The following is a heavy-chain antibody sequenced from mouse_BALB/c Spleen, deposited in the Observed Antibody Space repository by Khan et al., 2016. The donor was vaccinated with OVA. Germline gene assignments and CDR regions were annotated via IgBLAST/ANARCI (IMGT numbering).Heavy chain of an antibody. D-gene: IGHD1-1*01. Sequence: EVKLLESGPGLVKPSQSLSLTCTVTGYSITSGYAWNLIRQSPGNKLEWMGYISYSGVTSYPPSLKSRISITRDTSKNQFFLQLNSVTTEDTATYYCARGNYYGYYFDYWGQGTTLTVSS. J-gene: IGHJ2*01. CDR1: GYSITSGYA. CDR3: ARGNYYGYYFDY. V-gene: IGHV3-2*02. CDR2: ISYSGVT.